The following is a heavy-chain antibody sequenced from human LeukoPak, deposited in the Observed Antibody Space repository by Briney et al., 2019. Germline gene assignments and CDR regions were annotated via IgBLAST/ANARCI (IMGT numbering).Heavy chain of an antibody. CDR3: AKDLMRDRWFGES. V-gene: IGHV3-74*01. CDR2: INSDGINT. CDR1: GFTFSNYW. Sequence: GSLRLSCAASGFTFSNYWMHWVRQAPGKGLVWVSRINSDGINTSYADSVKGRFTISRDNAKNTLNLQMNSLRREDTAVYYCAKDLMRDRWFGESWGQGTLVTVSS. D-gene: IGHD3-10*01. J-gene: IGHJ5*02.